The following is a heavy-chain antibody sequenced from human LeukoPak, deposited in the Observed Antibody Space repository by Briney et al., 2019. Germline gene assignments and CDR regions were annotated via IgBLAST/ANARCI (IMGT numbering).Heavy chain of an antibody. D-gene: IGHD5-12*01. Sequence: GGSLRLSCAASGFTFSSYSMNWVRQAPGKGLEWVAVISYDENKKYYVDSVKGRFTISRDNSENTLYLQMNSLRAEDTAVYYCAKEAYSGYDSNYYYGMDVWGQGTTVTVSS. CDR1: GFTFSSYS. CDR2: ISYDENKK. J-gene: IGHJ6*02. V-gene: IGHV3-30*18. CDR3: AKEAYSGYDSNYYYGMDV.